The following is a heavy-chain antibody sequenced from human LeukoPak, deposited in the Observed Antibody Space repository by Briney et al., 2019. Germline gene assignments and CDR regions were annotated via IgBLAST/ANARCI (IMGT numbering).Heavy chain of an antibody. CDR1: GGTFSSYA. V-gene: IGHV1-69*13. CDR2: IIPIFGTA. D-gene: IGHD2-2*01. CDR3: AREGQGYCSSTSCSLGN. J-gene: IGHJ4*02. Sequence: SVKVSCKASGGTFSSYAISWVRQAPGQGLEWMGGIIPIFGTANYAQKFQGRVTITADESTSTAYMELSSLRSEDTAVYYCAREGQGYCSSTSCSLGNWGQGTLVTVSS.